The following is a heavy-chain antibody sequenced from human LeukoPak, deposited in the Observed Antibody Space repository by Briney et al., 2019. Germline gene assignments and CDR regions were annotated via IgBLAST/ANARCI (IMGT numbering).Heavy chain of an antibody. CDR3: ARTRYYYNSRSYGAPYYFDY. D-gene: IGHD3-10*01. CDR2: IYYSGST. CDR1: GGSISSNSYY. Sequence: PSETLSLTCAVSGGSISSNSYYWGWIRQPPGKGLEWIGSIYYSGSTYYNPSLKSRVTIFVDTSKNQFSLKLSSVTAADTAVYYCARTRYYYNSRSYGAPYYFDYWGQGTLVTVSS. V-gene: IGHV4-39*01. J-gene: IGHJ4*02.